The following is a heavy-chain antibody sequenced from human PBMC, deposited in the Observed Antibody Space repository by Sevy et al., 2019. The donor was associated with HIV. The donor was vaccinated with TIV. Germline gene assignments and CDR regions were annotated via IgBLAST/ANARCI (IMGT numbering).Heavy chain of an antibody. Sequence: GGSLRLSCAASGFTFSSYAMTWVRQAPGKGLDWVSSISGSGGTTYYADSVKGRFTISRDNSKNTVYLQMNRLRAEDTAVDYCATEQRDSHSSGWGRCFDYWGQGTLVTVSS. D-gene: IGHD6-25*01. CDR1: GFTFSSYA. V-gene: IGHV3-23*01. CDR2: ISGSGGTT. J-gene: IGHJ4*02. CDR3: ATEQRDSHSSGWGRCFDY.